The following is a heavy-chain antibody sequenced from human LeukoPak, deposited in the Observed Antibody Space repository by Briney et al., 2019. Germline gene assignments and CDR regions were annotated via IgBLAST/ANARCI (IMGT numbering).Heavy chain of an antibody. V-gene: IGHV3-30*03. CDR3: ARAYGSYYYYGMDV. CDR1: GFTFSSYG. CDR2: ISYDGSNR. J-gene: IGHJ6*02. Sequence: GGSLRLSCAASGFTFSSYGMHWVRQAPGKGLEWVAFISYDGSNRYYADSVKGRFTISRDNSKNTLYLQMNSLRAEDTAVYYCARAYGSYYYYGMDVWGQGTTVTVSS. D-gene: IGHD3-10*01.